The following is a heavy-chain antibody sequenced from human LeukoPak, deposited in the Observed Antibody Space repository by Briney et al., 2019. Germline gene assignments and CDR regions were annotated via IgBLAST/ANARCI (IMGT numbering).Heavy chain of an antibody. CDR1: GYTFTSYD. V-gene: IGHV1-8*03. CDR2: MNPNSGNT. Sequence: ASVKVSCKVSGYTFTSYDINWVRQATGQGLEWMGWMNPNSGNTGYAQKFQGRVTITSNTSISTAYMELSSLRSEDTAVYYCARAVELALLVRAFWGQGTMVTVSS. D-gene: IGHD2-21*01. CDR3: ARAVELALLVRAF. J-gene: IGHJ3*01.